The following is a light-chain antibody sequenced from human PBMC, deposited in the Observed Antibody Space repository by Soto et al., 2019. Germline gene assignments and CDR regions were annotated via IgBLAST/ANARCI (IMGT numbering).Light chain of an antibody. CDR2: DAS. V-gene: IGKV3-11*01. J-gene: IGKJ5*01. CDR3: QQRSDWPLT. Sequence: EVVLTQSPATLSLSPGERATLSCRASQTIGSSLAWYQQRPGLAPRLLIYDASNRVTDTPARFGGRGSGTDFTPTISSLEPEDFAVYYCQQRSDWPLTFGPGKRLEIK. CDR1: QTIGSS.